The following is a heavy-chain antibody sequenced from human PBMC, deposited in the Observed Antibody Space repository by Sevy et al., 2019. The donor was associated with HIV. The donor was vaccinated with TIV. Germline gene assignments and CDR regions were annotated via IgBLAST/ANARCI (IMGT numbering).Heavy chain of an antibody. D-gene: IGHD6-13*01. Sequence: SETLSLTCTVSGGSVSSGSYYWSWIRQPPGKGLEWIGYIYYSGSTTYNPSLKSRVTISVDTSKNQFSLKLSSVTAADTAVYYCARGGAAAGNYYYGMDVWGQGTTVTVSS. CDR2: IYYSGST. CDR1: GGSVSSGSYY. J-gene: IGHJ6*02. CDR3: ARGGAAAGNYYYGMDV. V-gene: IGHV4-61*01.